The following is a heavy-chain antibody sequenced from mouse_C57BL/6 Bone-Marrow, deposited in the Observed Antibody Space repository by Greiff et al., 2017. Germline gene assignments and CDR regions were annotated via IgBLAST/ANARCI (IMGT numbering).Heavy chain of an antibody. D-gene: IGHD2-14*01. CDR3: ARTRVRLRRWAMDY. Sequence: VQLQQSGAELAKPGASVKLSCKASGYTFTSYWMHWVKQRPGQGLEWIGYINPSSGYTKYNQKFKDKATLTADTSSSTAYMQLSILTYEDSAVYYFARTRVRLRRWAMDYWGQGTSVTVSS. CDR1: GYTFTSYW. J-gene: IGHJ4*01. V-gene: IGHV1-7*01. CDR2: INPSSGYT.